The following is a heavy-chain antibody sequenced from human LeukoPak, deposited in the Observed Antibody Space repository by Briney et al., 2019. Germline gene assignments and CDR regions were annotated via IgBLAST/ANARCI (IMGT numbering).Heavy chain of an antibody. V-gene: IGHV4-34*01. CDR2: INHSGST. CDR1: GGSIRNYY. Sequence: SETLSLTCTVSGGSIRNYYWSWIRQPPGKGLEWIGEINHSGSTNYNPSLKSRVTISVDTSKNQFSLKLSSVTAADTAVYYCARGIAAAGNYFDYWGQGTLVTVSS. D-gene: IGHD6-13*01. CDR3: ARGIAAAGNYFDY. J-gene: IGHJ4*02.